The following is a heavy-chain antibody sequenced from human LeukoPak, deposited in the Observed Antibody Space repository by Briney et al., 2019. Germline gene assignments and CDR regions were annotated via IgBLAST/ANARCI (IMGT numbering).Heavy chain of an antibody. CDR1: GVSISGYY. J-gene: IGHJ4*02. V-gene: IGHV4-59*08. CDR3: ARRSYDYVSSTYEYIDYFDY. D-gene: IGHD3-22*01. CDR2: MYYSGIT. Sequence: SDTLSFTCTVSGVSISGYYWSWIRQPPGRGLEWIGYMYYSGITNYNPSLKSRVTISVDMTKNQFSLKLGSVTAADTAVYYCARRSYDYVSSTYEYIDYFDYWGQGTLVTVS.